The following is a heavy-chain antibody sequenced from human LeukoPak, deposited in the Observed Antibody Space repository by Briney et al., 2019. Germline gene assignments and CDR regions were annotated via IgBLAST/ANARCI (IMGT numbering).Heavy chain of an antibody. D-gene: IGHD3-10*01. CDR3: ARVITSGSYYNHYYYFDY. V-gene: IGHV1-69*05. CDR1: GGTFSSYA. J-gene: IGHJ4*02. CDR2: IIPIFGTA. Sequence: SVKVSCKASGGTFSSYAISWVRQAPGQGLEWMGGIIPIFGTANYAQKFQGRVTITTDESTSTAYMELSSLRSEDTAVYYCARVITSGSYYNHYYYFDYWGQGTLVTVSS.